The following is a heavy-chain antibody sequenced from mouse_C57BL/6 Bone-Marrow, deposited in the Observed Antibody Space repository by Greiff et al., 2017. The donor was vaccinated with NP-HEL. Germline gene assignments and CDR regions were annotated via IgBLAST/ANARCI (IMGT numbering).Heavy chain of an antibody. CDR3: ARHTTVVAFDY. J-gene: IGHJ2*01. Sequence: EVKLMESGGGLVKPGGSLKLSCAASGFTFSSYTMSWVRQTPEKRLEWVATISGGGGNTYYPDSVKGRFTISRDNAKNTLYLQMSSLRSEDTALYYCARHTTVVAFDYWGQGTTLTVSS. D-gene: IGHD1-1*01. V-gene: IGHV5-9*01. CDR1: GFTFSSYT. CDR2: ISGGGGNT.